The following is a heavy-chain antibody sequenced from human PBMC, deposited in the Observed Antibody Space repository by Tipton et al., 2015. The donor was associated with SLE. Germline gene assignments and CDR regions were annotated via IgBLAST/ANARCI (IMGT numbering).Heavy chain of an antibody. Sequence: SLRLSCAASGFTFSSYWMHWVRQAPGKGLVWVSRINSDGSSTSYADSVKGRFTISRDNSKNTLYLQMNSLRAEDTAVYYCAKDGYYILTGYYAVIDYWGQGTLVTVSS. CDR1: GFTFSSYW. J-gene: IGHJ4*02. CDR3: AKDGYYILTGYYAVIDY. CDR2: INSDGSST. D-gene: IGHD3-9*01. V-gene: IGHV3-74*01.